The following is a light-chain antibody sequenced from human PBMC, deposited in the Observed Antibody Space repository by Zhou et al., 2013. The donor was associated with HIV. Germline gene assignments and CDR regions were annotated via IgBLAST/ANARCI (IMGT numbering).Light chain of an antibody. J-gene: IGKJ5*01. CDR3: QQYNSHPXT. CDR1: QTIDNY. V-gene: IGKV1-5*03. Sequence: DIQMTQSPSSLSASVGDRVTITCRTSQTIDNYLNWYQQKPGKAPRLLISKASGLEGGVPSKFNGSGSGTEFTLTISSLHPDDCATYYCQQYNSHPXTFGQGTRLEI. CDR2: KAS.